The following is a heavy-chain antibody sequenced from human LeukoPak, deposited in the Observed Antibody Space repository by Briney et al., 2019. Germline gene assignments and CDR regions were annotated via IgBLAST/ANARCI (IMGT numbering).Heavy chain of an antibody. J-gene: IGHJ6*02. Sequence: ASVKVSFKASGYTFTNYYMHWVRQAPGQGLEWMGIINPGGGSTSYTQMFQGRVTMTRDTSTSTVYMELSGLRSEDTAVYYCARADYGGNSDYYHYGLDVWGQGTTVTVSS. D-gene: IGHD4-23*01. CDR1: GYTFTNYY. CDR3: ARADYGGNSDYYHYGLDV. V-gene: IGHV1-46*01. CDR2: INPGGGST.